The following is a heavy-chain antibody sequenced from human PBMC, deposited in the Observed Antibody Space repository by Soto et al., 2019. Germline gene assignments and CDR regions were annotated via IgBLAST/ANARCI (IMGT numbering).Heavy chain of an antibody. D-gene: IGHD1-1*01. CDR2: INESGST. CDR3: ARGSGIVALPGELEDVNYDY. Sequence: QVQLQQWGAGLVKPSETLSLSCAVYGQSFSGHSWAWIRQPPGKGLEWIGEINESGSTYYNPSLNSRFTISTYTSKNQFSLKLSSVSAADTAAYFCARGSGIVALPGELEDVNYDYWGQGTLVNVSS. V-gene: IGHV4-34*01. CDR1: GQSFSGHS. J-gene: IGHJ4*02.